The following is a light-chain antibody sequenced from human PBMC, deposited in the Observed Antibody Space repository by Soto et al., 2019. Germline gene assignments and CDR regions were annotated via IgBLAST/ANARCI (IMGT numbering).Light chain of an antibody. V-gene: IGLV1-51*01. CDR1: GSNIGNNF. CDR2: DNY. Sequence: QSVLTQPPSVSATPGQKITIACSGGGSNIGNNFVSWYQRLPGTAPRLIIYDNYERPSGIPDRFSGSKSGTSATLDITGVQTGDEDDYYCAIWDNLLSAGVFGGGTKVT. J-gene: IGLJ2*01. CDR3: AIWDNLLSAGV.